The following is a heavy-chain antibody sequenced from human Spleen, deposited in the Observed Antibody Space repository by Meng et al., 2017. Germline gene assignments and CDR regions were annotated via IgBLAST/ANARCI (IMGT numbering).Heavy chain of an antibody. CDR1: GYTFTAYY. CDR2: INPNSGGT. D-gene: IGHD3-10*01. J-gene: IGHJ4*02. V-gene: IGHV1-2*06. CDR3: ARGTPGRSYSDY. Sequence: QVQLVQSGADVKKPGASVKVSCKASGYTFTAYYIHWVRQAPGQGLEWMGRINPNSGGTNFAQKFQGRVIMTRDTSISTAYMELSSLGFDDTAVYYCARGTPGRSYSDYWGQGTLVTVSS.